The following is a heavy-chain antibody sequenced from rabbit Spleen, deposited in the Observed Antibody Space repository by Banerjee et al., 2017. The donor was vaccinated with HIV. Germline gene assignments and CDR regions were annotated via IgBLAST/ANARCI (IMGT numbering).Heavy chain of an antibody. D-gene: IGHD8-1*01. CDR2: IAGGSSAFT. CDR1: RLSFSGRYW. CDR3: ARDTGSSFSSYGMDL. J-gene: IGHJ6*01. Sequence: QEQLVESGGDLVKPEGSLTLTCTASRLSFSGRYWISWVRQAPGKGLEWISCIAGGSSAFTYSATWAKGRFTISKTSSTTVTLQMTSLTVADTATYFCARDTGSSFSSYGMDLWGPGTLVTVS. V-gene: IGHV1S45*01.